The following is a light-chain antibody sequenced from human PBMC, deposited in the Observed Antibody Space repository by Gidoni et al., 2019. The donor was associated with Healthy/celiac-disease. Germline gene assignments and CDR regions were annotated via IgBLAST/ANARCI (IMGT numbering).Light chain of an antibody. CDR2: AAS. CDR3: LQDYNYPWT. V-gene: IGKV1-6*01. CDR1: QGSRND. J-gene: IGKJ1*01. Sequence: AIQMTQSPSSLSASVGDRVTLTCRASQGSRNDLGWYQQKPGKAPQLLIYAASSLQSGVPSRFSGSGSGTDFTLTISSLQPEDFATYYCLQDYNYPWTFGQGTKVEIK.